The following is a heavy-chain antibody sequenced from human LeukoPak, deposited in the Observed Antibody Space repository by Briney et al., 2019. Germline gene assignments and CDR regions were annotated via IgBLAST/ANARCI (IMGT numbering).Heavy chain of an antibody. V-gene: IGHV4-61*01. Sequence: SSETLSLACTVSGGSVSSGSYYCSWIRQPPGKGLEWIGYIYYSGSTNYNPSLKSRVTISVDTSKNQFSLKLSSVTATDTAVYYCARVYGDHDAFDIWGQGTMVTVSS. CDR1: GGSVSSGSYY. J-gene: IGHJ3*02. D-gene: IGHD4-17*01. CDR3: ARVYGDHDAFDI. CDR2: IYYSGST.